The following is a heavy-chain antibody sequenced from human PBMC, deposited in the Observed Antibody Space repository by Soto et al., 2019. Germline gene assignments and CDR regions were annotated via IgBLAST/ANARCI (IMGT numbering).Heavy chain of an antibody. CDR3: ASTSYFDNSGSAY. D-gene: IGHD3-22*01. V-gene: IGHV4-30-4*01. J-gene: IGHJ4*02. CDR2: IYYSGSS. CDR1: GDSINSVDHY. Sequence: PSETLSLTCTVSGDSINSVDHYWSWIRQPPGKGLEWIGYIYYSGSSYYNPSLKSRVIISIDTSKNQFSLMLSSVTAADTAVYYCASTSYFDNSGSAYWGQGTLVTVSS.